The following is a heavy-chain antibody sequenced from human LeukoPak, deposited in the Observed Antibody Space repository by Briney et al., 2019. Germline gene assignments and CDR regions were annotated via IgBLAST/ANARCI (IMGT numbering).Heavy chain of an antibody. Sequence: GGSLRLSCAASGFTFSSYSMNWVRQAPGKGLEWVSSISSSSSYIYYPDSVKGRFTISRDNAKNSLYLQMNSLRAEDTAVYYCARGTTGIAVAEFDYWGQGTLVTVSS. J-gene: IGHJ4*02. V-gene: IGHV3-21*01. CDR3: ARGTTGIAVAEFDY. CDR2: ISSSSSYI. CDR1: GFTFSSYS. D-gene: IGHD6-19*01.